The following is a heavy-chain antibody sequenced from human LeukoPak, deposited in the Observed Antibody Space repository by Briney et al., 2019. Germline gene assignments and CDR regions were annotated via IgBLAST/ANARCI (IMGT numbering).Heavy chain of an antibody. D-gene: IGHD6-19*01. Sequence: ASVKVSCKASGNTFSSYGISWVRQAPGQGLEWMGWISGFNGYTRYAQNLQGRVTMTTDTSTSTAYMELRSLISDDTAVYYCARDQGYTSEWLDYWGQGTLVTVSS. CDR3: ARDQGYTSEWLDY. J-gene: IGHJ4*02. CDR2: ISGFNGYT. CDR1: GNTFSSYG. V-gene: IGHV1-18*01.